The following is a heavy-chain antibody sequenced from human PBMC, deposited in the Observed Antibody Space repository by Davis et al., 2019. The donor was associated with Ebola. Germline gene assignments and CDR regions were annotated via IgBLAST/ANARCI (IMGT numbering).Heavy chain of an antibody. CDR2: ISYDGSNK. J-gene: IGHJ4*02. V-gene: IGHV3-30-3*01. CDR3: ASEDSSGYYPWAY. CDR1: GFTFSSYA. Sequence: GGSLRLSCAASGFTFSSYAMHWVRQAPGKGLEWVAVISYDGSNKYYADSVKGRFTISRDNSKNTLYLQMNSLRAEDTAVYYCASEDSSGYYPWAYWGQGTLVTVSS. D-gene: IGHD3-22*01.